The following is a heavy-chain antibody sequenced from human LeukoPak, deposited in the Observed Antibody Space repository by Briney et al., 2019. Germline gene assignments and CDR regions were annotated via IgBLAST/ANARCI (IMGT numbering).Heavy chain of an antibody. V-gene: IGHV3-23*01. Sequence: GGSLRLSCAASGFTFSSYAMSWVRQAPGKGLEWVSAISGSGGSTYYADSVRGRFTISRDNSKNTLYLQMNSLRAEDTAVYYCAKLWAPSIAEVVDYWGQGTLVTVSS. CDR1: GFTFSSYA. D-gene: IGHD6-6*01. CDR2: ISGSGGST. J-gene: IGHJ4*02. CDR3: AKLWAPSIAEVVDY.